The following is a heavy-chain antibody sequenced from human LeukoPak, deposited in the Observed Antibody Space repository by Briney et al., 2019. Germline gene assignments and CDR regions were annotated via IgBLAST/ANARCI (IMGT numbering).Heavy chain of an antibody. V-gene: IGHV3-23*01. CDR1: GFTFSSYA. D-gene: IGHD3-22*01. CDR2: ISGSGGST. J-gene: IGHJ4*02. CDR3: AKDDGGYYYDSSGYPGA. Sequence: PGGSLRLSCAASGFTFSSYAVSWVRQAPGKGLEWVAAISGSGGSTYYADSVKGRFTISRDNSKNTLYLQMNSLRAEDTAVYYCAKDDGGYYYDSSGYPGAWGQGTLVTVSS.